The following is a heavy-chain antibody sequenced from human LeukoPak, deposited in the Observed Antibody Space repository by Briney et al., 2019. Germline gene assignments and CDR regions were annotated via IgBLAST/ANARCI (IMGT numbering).Heavy chain of an antibody. CDR3: AAGDPFNYYMDR. J-gene: IGHJ6*03. V-gene: IGHV1-69*05. Sequence: HRASVKVSCKASGGTFSGHAISWVRQAPGQGLEWMGGLIPIFGATNSTQRFQGRITISTDESTTTAYLELSGLTSEDTAVYFCAAGDPFNYYMDRWGKGTTVTVFS. CDR1: GGTFSGHA. CDR2: LIPIFGAT. D-gene: IGHD4-17*01.